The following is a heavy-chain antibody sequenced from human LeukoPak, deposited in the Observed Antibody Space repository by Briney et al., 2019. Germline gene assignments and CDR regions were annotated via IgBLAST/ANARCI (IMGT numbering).Heavy chain of an antibody. Sequence: GASVKVSCKASGYTFTDYFMHWVRQAPGQGLEWMGWMKPNNGGANHAQKFQGRVTMTRDTSISTAYMELSRLRSDDTAVYYCARGHHCTGGSCYSNWFDPWGQGTLVTVSS. CDR3: ARGHHCTGGSCYSNWFDP. J-gene: IGHJ5*02. CDR2: MKPNNGGA. D-gene: IGHD2-15*01. CDR1: GYTFTDYF. V-gene: IGHV1-2*02.